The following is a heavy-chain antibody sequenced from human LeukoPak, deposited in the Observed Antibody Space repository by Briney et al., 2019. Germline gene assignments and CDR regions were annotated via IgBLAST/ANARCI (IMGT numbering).Heavy chain of an antibody. Sequence: GGSLRLSCAASGFTFSGYSMNWVRQAPGKGLEWVSVIYSGGSTYYADSVKGRFIISRDKSKNTLYLQMNSLRAEDTAVYYCAREHYGSGSYYFDYWGQGTLVTVSS. V-gene: IGHV3-66*01. D-gene: IGHD3-10*01. CDR3: AREHYGSGSYYFDY. CDR1: GFTFSGYS. CDR2: IYSGGST. J-gene: IGHJ4*02.